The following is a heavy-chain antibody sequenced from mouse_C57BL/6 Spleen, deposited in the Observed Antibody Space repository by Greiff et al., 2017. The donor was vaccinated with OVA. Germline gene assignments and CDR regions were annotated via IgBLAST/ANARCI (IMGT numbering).Heavy chain of an antibody. CDR3: ARRDGYDGAWFAY. V-gene: IGHV1-50*01. J-gene: IGHJ3*01. D-gene: IGHD2-2*01. Sequence: QVQLQQPGAELVKPGASVKLSCKASGYTFTSYWMQWVKQRPGPGLEWIGEIDPSDSYTNYNQKFKGKATLTVDTYSSTAYMQISSLTSEDSAVYYCARRDGYDGAWFAYWGQGTLVTVSA. CDR2: IDPSDSYT. CDR1: GYTFTSYW.